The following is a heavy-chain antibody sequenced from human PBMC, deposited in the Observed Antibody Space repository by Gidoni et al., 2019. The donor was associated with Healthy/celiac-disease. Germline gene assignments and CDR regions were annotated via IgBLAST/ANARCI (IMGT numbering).Heavy chain of an antibody. V-gene: IGHV3-73*02. J-gene: IGHJ5*02. CDR3: TRGWSGYNHIGHNWFDP. CDR2: IRSKANSYAT. CDR1: GFTLSGYA. Sequence: EVQLVESGGGLVPPGGSLNLSCAASGFTLSGYALHWVRQASGKGLEWVGRIRSKANSYATAYAASVKGRFTISRDDSKNTAYLQMNSLKTEDTAVYYCTRGWSGYNHIGHNWFDPWGQGTLVTVSS. D-gene: IGHD3-3*01.